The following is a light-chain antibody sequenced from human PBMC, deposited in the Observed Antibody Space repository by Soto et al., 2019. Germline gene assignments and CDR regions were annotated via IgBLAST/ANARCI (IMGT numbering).Light chain of an antibody. J-gene: IGKJ5*01. CDR2: GVS. V-gene: IGKV3-20*01. CDR3: QQYGSSPLIT. Sequence: IVLTQSPATLSVSPGERATLSCRASQSVRSNLAWYQQKPGQAPKFLIYGVSSRATGIPDRFSGSGSGTDFTLTISRLEPEDFAVYHCQQYGSSPLITFGQGTRLEIK. CDR1: QSVRSN.